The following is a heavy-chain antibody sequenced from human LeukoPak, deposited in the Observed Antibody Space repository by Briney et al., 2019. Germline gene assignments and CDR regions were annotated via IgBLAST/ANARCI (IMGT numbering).Heavy chain of an antibody. CDR1: NGSITTNSYY. D-gene: IGHD1-26*01. Sequence: SETLSLTCTVSNGSITTNSYYWGWIRQPPGKGLEWIGTIFHSGSTYYNPSLKSRVTITVATSKKQFSLNLNSVTSADTAVYYCARPWGVGAPFDPWGPGTLVTVSS. J-gene: IGHJ5*02. CDR3: ARPWGVGAPFDP. CDR2: IFHSGST. V-gene: IGHV4-39*01.